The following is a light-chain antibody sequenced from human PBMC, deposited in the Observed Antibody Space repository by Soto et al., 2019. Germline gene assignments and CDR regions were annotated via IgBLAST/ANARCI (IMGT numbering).Light chain of an antibody. Sequence: QSVLTQPASVSGSLGQSNTMSCTGTSTDVGGYNFVSWYQQHPDKAPKLLIYEVTNRPSGVSNRFSGSKSGNTASLTISGLQAEDEADYYCSSYTSTGTPVFGTGTKVTVL. V-gene: IGLV2-14*01. CDR3: SSYTSTGTPV. CDR2: EVT. CDR1: STDVGGYNF. J-gene: IGLJ1*01.